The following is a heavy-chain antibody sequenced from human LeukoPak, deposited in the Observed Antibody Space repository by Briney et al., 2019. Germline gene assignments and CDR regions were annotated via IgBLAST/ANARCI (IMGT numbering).Heavy chain of an antibody. J-gene: IGHJ4*02. D-gene: IGHD3-10*01. CDR2: IIPIFGTA. CDR3: ARGLTMGSRFDY. Sequence: ASVKVSCKASGGTFSSYAISWVRQAPGQGLEWMGGIIPIFGTANYAQKFQGRVTITTDKSTSTAYMELSSLRSEDTAVYYCARGLTMGSRFDYWGQGTLVTVSS. CDR1: GGTFSSYA. V-gene: IGHV1-69*05.